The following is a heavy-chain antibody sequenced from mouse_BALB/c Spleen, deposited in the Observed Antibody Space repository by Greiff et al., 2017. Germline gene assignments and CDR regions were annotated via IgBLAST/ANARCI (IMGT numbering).Heavy chain of an antibody. J-gene: IGHJ3*01. CDR3: AKKGNPWFAY. CDR2: IDPANGNT. Sequence: EVQLQQSGAELVKPGASVKLSCTASGFNIKDTYMPWVKQRPEQGLEWIGRIDPANGNTKYDPKFQGKATITADTSSNTAYLQLSSLTSEDTAVYYCAKKGNPWFAYWGQGTLVTVSA. V-gene: IGHV14-3*02. D-gene: IGHD2-1*01. CDR1: GFNIKDTY.